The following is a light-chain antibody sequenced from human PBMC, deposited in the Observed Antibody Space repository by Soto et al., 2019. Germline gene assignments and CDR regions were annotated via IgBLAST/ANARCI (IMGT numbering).Light chain of an antibody. CDR1: QSVSTN. J-gene: IGKJ2*01. CDR2: GAS. V-gene: IGKV3-15*01. Sequence: EIVMTQSPATLSVSPGERATLSCRASQSVSTNLAWYQHKPGQAPRLLMYGASTRATGIPARFSGSGSGTEFTLTISSLQSEDFAVYYCQQYHNWPPYTFGQGTKLEIK. CDR3: QQYHNWPPYT.